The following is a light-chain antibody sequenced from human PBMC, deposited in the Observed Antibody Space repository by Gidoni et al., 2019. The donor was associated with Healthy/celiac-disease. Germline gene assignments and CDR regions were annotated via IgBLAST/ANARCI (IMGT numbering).Light chain of an antibody. V-gene: IGKV3-11*01. Sequence: EIVLTQSQATLSLSPGERATLSCRASQSVSSYLAWYQQKPGQAPRLLIYDASNRATGIPARFSGSGSGTDFTLTISSLEPEDFAVYYCQQRSNWPPFTFGGXTKVEIK. CDR3: QQRSNWPPFT. CDR1: QSVSSY. J-gene: IGKJ4*01. CDR2: DAS.